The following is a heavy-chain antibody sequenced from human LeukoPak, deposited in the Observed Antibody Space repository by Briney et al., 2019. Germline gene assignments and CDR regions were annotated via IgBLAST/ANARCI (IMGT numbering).Heavy chain of an antibody. J-gene: IGHJ4*02. CDR1: GASMSDYY. D-gene: IGHD3-9*01. V-gene: IGHV4-59*08. CDR2: IYYTGST. Sequence: SETLSLTRAVSGASMSDYYWSWIRQPPGKGLEWIGYIYYTGSTNYNPSLKSRVTMSVDTSKNQISLKLSSVTAADSAVYYCVRRVRYFGQNDYWGQGTLVTVSS. CDR3: VRRVRYFGQNDY.